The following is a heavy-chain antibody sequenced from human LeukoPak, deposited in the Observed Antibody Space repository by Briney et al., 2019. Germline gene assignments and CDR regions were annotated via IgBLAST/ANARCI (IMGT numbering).Heavy chain of an antibody. J-gene: IGHJ6*02. V-gene: IGHV3-23*01. D-gene: IGHD2-2*01. Sequence: GGSLRLSCAASGFTFSSYAMIWVRQAPGKGLEWVSGISGSGGSTYYADSVKGRFTISRDNSRNTLYLQMSSLRAEDTALYYCAKDRNDTSSRSFGMDVWGQGTKVTVSS. CDR2: ISGSGGST. CDR3: AKDRNDTSSRSFGMDV. CDR1: GFTFSSYA.